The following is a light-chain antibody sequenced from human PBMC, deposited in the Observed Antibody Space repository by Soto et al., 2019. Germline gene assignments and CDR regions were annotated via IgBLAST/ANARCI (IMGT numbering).Light chain of an antibody. J-gene: IGKJ5*01. CDR3: QQLNDYPIT. V-gene: IGKV1-9*01. CDR1: QGISSS. Sequence: DIQLTQSPSFLSASVGDRVTITCRASQGISSSLAWYQQKPGKAPKLLIYTASNLQSGVPSRFSGSGSATEFTLTISGLQPEDFPTYFCQQLNDYPITFGQGTRLENK. CDR2: TAS.